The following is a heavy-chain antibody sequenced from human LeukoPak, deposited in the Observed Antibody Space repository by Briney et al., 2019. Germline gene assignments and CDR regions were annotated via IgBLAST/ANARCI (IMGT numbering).Heavy chain of an antibody. V-gene: IGHV4-34*01. CDR2: VNHSGST. CDR1: GGSISSYY. Sequence: SETLSLTCTVSGGSISSYYWSWIRQPPGKGLEWIGEVNHSGSTNYNPSLKSRVTISVDTSKNQFSLKLSSVTAADTAVYYCAREARYFDWLLSWFGPWGQGTLVTVSS. J-gene: IGHJ5*02. D-gene: IGHD3-9*01. CDR3: AREARYFDWLLSWFGP.